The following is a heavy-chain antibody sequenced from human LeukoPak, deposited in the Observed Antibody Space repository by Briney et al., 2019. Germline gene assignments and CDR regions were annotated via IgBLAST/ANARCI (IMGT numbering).Heavy chain of an antibody. V-gene: IGHV4-30-4*01. Sequence: PSETLSLTCTVSGGSISSGDYYWSWIRQPPGKGLEWIGYIYYSGSTYYNPSLKGRVTISVDTSKNQFSLKLSSVTAADTAVYYCAREGITMVMDYWGQGTLVTVSS. CDR1: GGSISSGDYY. CDR3: AREGITMVMDY. J-gene: IGHJ4*02. D-gene: IGHD3-10*01. CDR2: IYYSGST.